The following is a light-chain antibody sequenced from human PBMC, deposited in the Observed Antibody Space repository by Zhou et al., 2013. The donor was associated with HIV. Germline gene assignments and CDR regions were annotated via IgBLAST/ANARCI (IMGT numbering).Light chain of an antibody. CDR3: LQRDSWPLT. CDR1: QSVSSY. Sequence: EIVLTQSPGTLSLSPGERATLSCRASQSVSSYLAWYQQKPGQAPRLLIYDASNRATGIPARFSGSGSGTDFTLTISSLEPEDFAVYFCLQRDSWPLTFGGGTKVEIK. V-gene: IGKV3-11*01. CDR2: DAS. J-gene: IGKJ4*01.